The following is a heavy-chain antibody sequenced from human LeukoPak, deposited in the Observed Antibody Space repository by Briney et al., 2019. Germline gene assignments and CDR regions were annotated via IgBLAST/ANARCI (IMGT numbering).Heavy chain of an antibody. Sequence: GGSLRLSCAASGFTFSSYSMNWVRQAPGKGLEWVSSITSSSYIYYADSVKGRFTISIDNAKNSLYLQMNSLRAEDTAVYYCAKDRAVYADPLLDFDYWGQGILVTVSS. CDR1: GFTFSSYS. J-gene: IGHJ4*02. V-gene: IGHV3-21*01. CDR3: AKDRAVYADPLLDFDY. CDR2: ITSSSYI. D-gene: IGHD2-8*01.